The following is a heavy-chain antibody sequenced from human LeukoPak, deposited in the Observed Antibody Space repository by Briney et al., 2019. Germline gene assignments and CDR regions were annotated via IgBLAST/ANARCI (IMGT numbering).Heavy chain of an antibody. Sequence: ASVKVSCKASGYTFTGYYMHWVRQAPGQGLEWMGWINPNSGGTNYAQKFQGRVTMTRDTSISTAYMELSRLRSDDTAVYYCARDRGYCSGGSCYESALDYWGQGTLVTVSS. V-gene: IGHV1-2*02. CDR1: GYTFTGYY. CDR3: ARDRGYCSGGSCYESALDY. D-gene: IGHD2-15*01. CDR2: INPNSGGT. J-gene: IGHJ4*02.